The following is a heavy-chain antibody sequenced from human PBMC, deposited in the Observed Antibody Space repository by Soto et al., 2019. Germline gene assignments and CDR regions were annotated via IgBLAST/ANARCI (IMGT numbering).Heavy chain of an antibody. J-gene: IGHJ6*02. CDR2: VYSNDDK. CDR3: THVRGSGLYGMDV. V-gene: IGHV2-5*01. CDR1: GFSLSTSGVG. Sequence: QITLKESGPTLVKPTQSLTLTCTFSGFSLSTSGVGVGWIRQPPGKALEWLALVYSNDDKRFSQSLKSRLTITDETSKTPVVLTMTNMDPVDTATYYCTHVRGSGLYGMDVWGQGTTVTVSS. D-gene: IGHD3-10*01.